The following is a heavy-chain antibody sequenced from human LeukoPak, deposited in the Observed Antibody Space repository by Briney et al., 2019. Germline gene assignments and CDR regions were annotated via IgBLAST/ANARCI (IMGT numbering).Heavy chain of an antibody. V-gene: IGHV3-30*02. CDR3: AKNLRGEELLPFDY. Sequence: GGSLRLSCAASGFSFSNYWMSWVRQAPGKGLEWVAFIRYDGSNKYYADSVKGRFTISRDNSKNTLYLQMNSLRAEDTAVYYCAKNLRGEELLPFDYWGQGTLVTVSS. D-gene: IGHD1-26*01. CDR2: IRYDGSNK. J-gene: IGHJ4*02. CDR1: GFSFSNYW.